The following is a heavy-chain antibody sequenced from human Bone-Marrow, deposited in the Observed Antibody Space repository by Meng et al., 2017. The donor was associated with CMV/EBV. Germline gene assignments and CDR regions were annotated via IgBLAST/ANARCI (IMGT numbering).Heavy chain of an antibody. V-gene: IGHV3-43*01. J-gene: IGHJ4*02. CDR3: ARDPSDFWTDIDY. CDR2: IRWDGGIT. CDR1: GFTFDDYT. D-gene: IGHD3-3*01. Sequence: GGSLRLSCAASGFTFDDYTMHWVRQAPGRGLEWVSLIRWDGGITYYADSVKGRFTISKDNSKSSLYLQMNSLRTEDTALYYCARDPSDFWTDIDYWGQGTLVTVSS.